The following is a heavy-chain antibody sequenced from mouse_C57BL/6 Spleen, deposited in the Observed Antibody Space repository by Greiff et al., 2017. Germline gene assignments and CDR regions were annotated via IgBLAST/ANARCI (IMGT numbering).Heavy chain of an antibody. CDR2: INPNNGGT. V-gene: IGHV1-26*01. CDR3: ARGIDYYGSRDLDY. CDR1: GYTFTDYY. J-gene: IGHJ2*01. Sequence: VQLQQSGPELVKPGASVKISCKASGYTFTDYYMNWVKQSHGKSLEWIGDINPNNGGTSYNQKFKGKATLTVDKSSSTAYMELRSLTSADSAVXYCARGIDYYGSRDLDYWGQGTTLTVSS. D-gene: IGHD1-1*01.